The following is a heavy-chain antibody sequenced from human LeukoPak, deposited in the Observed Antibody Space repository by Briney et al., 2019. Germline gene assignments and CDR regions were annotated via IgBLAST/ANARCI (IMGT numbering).Heavy chain of an antibody. CDR1: GGSISSGDYY. D-gene: IGHD3-22*01. CDR2: IYYSGST. V-gene: IGHV4-30-4*01. J-gene: IGHJ4*02. Sequence: SETLSLTCTVSGGSISSGDYYWSWIRQPPGRGLEWIGYIYYSGSTYYNPSLKSRVTISVDTSKNQFSLKLSSVTAADTAVYYCARQTYYYDSSGFDYWGQGTLVTVSS. CDR3: ARQTYYYDSSGFDY.